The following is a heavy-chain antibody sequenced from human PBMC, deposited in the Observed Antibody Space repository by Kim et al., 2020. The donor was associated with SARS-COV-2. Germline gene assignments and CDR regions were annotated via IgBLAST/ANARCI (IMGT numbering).Heavy chain of an antibody. CDR1: GGSISSYY. V-gene: IGHV4-59*01. D-gene: IGHD6-6*01. J-gene: IGHJ6*02. CDR2: IYYSGST. CDR3: ARGAWQLVLGYYYYGMDV. Sequence: SETLSLTCTVSGGSISSYYWSWIRQPPGKGLEWIGYIYYSGSTNYNPSLKSRVTISVDTSKNQFSLKLSSVTAADTAVYYCARGAWQLVLGYYYYGMDVWGQGTTVTVSS.